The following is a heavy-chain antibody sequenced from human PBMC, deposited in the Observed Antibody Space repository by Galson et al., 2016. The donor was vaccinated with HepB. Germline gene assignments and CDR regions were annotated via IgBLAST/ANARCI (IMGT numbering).Heavy chain of an antibody. D-gene: IGHD2-2*01. CDR1: TFTFGTYA. Sequence: SLRLSCAASTFTFGTYAMTWVRQAPGKGLEWVSSISGSGGSTYYADSVKGRFTISRDNSKNTLYLQMNSLRAEDTALYFCAKCRSSDSTSCPNYWGQGTRSPSPQ. CDR2: ISGSGGST. CDR3: AKCRSSDSTSCPNY. V-gene: IGHV3-23*01. J-gene: IGHJ4*02.